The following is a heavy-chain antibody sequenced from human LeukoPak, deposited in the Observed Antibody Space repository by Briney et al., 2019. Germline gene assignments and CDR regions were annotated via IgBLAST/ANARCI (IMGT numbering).Heavy chain of an antibody. V-gene: IGHV3-33*01. J-gene: IGHJ4*02. CDR3: ARDWGVATIIYYFDY. CDR1: GFTFSSYG. Sequence: GGSLRLSCAASGFTFSSYGMHWVRQAPGKGLEWVAVIWYDGSNKYYADSVKGRFTISRDNSKNTLYLQMNSLRAEDTAVYYCARDWGVATIIYYFDYWGQGTLVTVSS. CDR2: IWYDGSNK. D-gene: IGHD5-24*01.